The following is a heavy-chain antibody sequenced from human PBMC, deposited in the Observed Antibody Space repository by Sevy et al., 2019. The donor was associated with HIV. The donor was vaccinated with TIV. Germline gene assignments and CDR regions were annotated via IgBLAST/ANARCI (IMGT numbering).Heavy chain of an antibody. Sequence: GGSLRLSCAASGFTFSSYSMNWVRQAPGKGLEWVSSISSSSSYIYYADSVKGRFTISRDNANNSLYLQMNSMRVEDTAVYYCARDPRTAAAGTRYFDYLGQGTLVTVSS. J-gene: IGHJ4*02. V-gene: IGHV3-21*01. CDR3: ARDPRTAAAGTRYFDY. D-gene: IGHD6-13*01. CDR2: ISSSSSYI. CDR1: GFTFSSYS.